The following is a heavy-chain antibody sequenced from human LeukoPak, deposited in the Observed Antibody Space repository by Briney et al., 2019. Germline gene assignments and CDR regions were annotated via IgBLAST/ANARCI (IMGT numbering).Heavy chain of an antibody. CDR1: GGSISSGGYY. J-gene: IGHJ4*02. D-gene: IGHD3-22*01. CDR2: IYYSGST. V-gene: IGHV4-31*03. CDR3: ARAYDSSGYYSKRDNYFDY. Sequence: SETLSLTCTVSGGSISSGGYYWSWLRQHPGKGLEWIGYIYYSGSTYYNPSLKSRVTISVDTSKNQFSLKLSSVTAADTAVYYCARAYDSSGYYSKRDNYFDYWGQGTLVTVSS.